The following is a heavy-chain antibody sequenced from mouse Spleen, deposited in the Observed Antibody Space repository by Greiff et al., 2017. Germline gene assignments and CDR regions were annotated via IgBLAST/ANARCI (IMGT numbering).Heavy chain of an antibody. D-gene: IGHD1-1*01. CDR3: ARSGYYGSPWFAY. Sequence: VKLQESGPELVKPGASVKISCKASGYTFTDYYINWVKQRPGQGLEWIGWIFPGSGSTYYNEKFKGKATLTVDKSSSTAYMLLSSLTSEDSAVYFCARSGYYGSPWFAYWGQGTLVTVSA. CDR1: GYTFTDYY. J-gene: IGHJ3*01. CDR2: IFPGSGST. V-gene: IGHV1-75*01.